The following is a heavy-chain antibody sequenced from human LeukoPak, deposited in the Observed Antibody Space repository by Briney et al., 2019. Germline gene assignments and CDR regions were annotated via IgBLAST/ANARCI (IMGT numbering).Heavy chain of an antibody. CDR3: AGVYSGYDS. D-gene: IGHD5-12*01. Sequence: PSETLSLTCAVYGGSFSGYYWSWIRQPPGKGLEWIGEINHSGSTYYNPSLKSRVTISVDTSKNQFSLKLSSVTAADTAAYYCAGVYSGYDSWGQGTLVTVSS. J-gene: IGHJ4*02. V-gene: IGHV4-34*01. CDR2: INHSGST. CDR1: GGSFSGYY.